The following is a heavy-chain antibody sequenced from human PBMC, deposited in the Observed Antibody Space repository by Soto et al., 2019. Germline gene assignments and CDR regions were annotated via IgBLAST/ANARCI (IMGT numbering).Heavy chain of an antibody. J-gene: IGHJ5*02. D-gene: IGHD2-2*01. CDR3: ARDEVPAANWLDR. V-gene: IGHV1-18*01. Sequence: ASVKVSCKAAGYIFANSGITWVRQAPGQGLEWMGWISGYNGNTKYAQNLQGRVTMTSDTSTTTAYMELRNLRSDDTAVYYCARDEVPAANWLDRWGQGTLVTVSS. CDR1: GYIFANSG. CDR2: ISGYNGNT.